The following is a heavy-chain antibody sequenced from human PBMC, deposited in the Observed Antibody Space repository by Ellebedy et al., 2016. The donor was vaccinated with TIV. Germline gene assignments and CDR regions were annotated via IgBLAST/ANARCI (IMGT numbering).Heavy chain of an antibody. Sequence: SETLSLTXTVSGGSISRGGYSWTWIRHHPERGLEWIGCIHDSGAPYYNPSLMGRVVISRDTSKKQFSLELTSVTAADTAMYYCARGDTMGFYQYMDVWGKGTTVTVSS. CDR1: GGSISRGGYS. CDR3: ARGDTMGFYQYMDV. CDR2: IHDSGAP. J-gene: IGHJ6*03. V-gene: IGHV4-31*03. D-gene: IGHD3-3*01.